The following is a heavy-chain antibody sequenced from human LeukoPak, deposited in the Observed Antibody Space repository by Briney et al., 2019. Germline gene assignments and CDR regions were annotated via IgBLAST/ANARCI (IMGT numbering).Heavy chain of an antibody. V-gene: IGHV4-31*03. D-gene: IGHD6-13*01. CDR3: AKSPAAGPNHFGY. CDR1: GGSISSGAYY. Sequence: SETLSLTCTVSGGSISSGAYYWTWIRQHPAKGLEWIGYIFSSGTTYYNPSLKSRITISLDTSKNQFSLKLTSMTAEDTAVYYCAKSPAAGPNHFGYWGQGTLVTVSS. CDR2: IFSSGTT. J-gene: IGHJ4*02.